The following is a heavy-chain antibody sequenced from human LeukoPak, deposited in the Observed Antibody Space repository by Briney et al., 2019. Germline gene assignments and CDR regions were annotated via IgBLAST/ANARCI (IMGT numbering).Heavy chain of an antibody. CDR3: ARHPYSGSYHFDY. Sequence: SVKVSCKASGGTFSSYAISWVRQAPGQGLEWMGGIIPIFGTANYAQKFQGRVTITADESTSTAYMELSSLRSEDTAVYYCARHPYSGSYHFDYWGQGTLVTVSS. CDR2: IIPIFGTA. CDR1: GGTFSSYA. V-gene: IGHV1-69*01. D-gene: IGHD1-26*01. J-gene: IGHJ4*02.